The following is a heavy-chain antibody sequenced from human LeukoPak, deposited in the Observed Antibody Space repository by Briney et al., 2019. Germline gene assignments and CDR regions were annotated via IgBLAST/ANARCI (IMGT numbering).Heavy chain of an antibody. D-gene: IGHD6-6*01. V-gene: IGHV3-30*18. CDR1: GFTFSSYG. Sequence: GGSLRLSCAASGFTFSSYGMHWVRQAPGKGLEWVAVISYDGSNKYYADSVKGRFTISRDNSKNTLYPQMNSLRAEDTAVYYCAKDEMRYSSSSGTWFDPWGQGTLVTVSS. J-gene: IGHJ5*02. CDR2: ISYDGSNK. CDR3: AKDEMRYSSSSGTWFDP.